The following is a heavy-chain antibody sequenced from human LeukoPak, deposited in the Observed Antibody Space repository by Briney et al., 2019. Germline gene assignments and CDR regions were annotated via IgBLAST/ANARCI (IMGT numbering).Heavy chain of an antibody. CDR3: AKSHLGVPHDY. CDR2: IHNTGST. D-gene: IGHD3-3*01. Sequence: SETLSLTCTVSGGSISSVAYYWGWIRQPPGKGLEWIATIHNTGSTYYNPSLKSRITIPIDASRNQISLELNSVTAADTAIYYCAKSHLGVPHDYWGQGTLVTVSS. V-gene: IGHV4-39*01. CDR1: GGSISSVAYY. J-gene: IGHJ4*02.